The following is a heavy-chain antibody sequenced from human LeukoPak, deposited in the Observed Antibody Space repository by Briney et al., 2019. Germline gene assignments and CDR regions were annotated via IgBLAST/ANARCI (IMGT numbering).Heavy chain of an antibody. CDR1: GGSISSGGYY. V-gene: IGHV4-31*03. CDR3: ARALVPARPMDV. Sequence: SETLSLTCTVSGGSISSGGYYWSWIRQHPGKGLEWIGYIYYSGSTYYNPSLKSRVTISVDTSKNQFSLRLSSVTAADTAVYYCARALVPARPMDVWGKGTTVTVSS. CDR2: IYYSGST. D-gene: IGHD2-2*01. J-gene: IGHJ6*04.